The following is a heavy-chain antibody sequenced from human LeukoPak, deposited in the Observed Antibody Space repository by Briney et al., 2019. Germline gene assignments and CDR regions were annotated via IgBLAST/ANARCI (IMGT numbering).Heavy chain of an antibody. V-gene: IGHV3-21*01. CDR3: ARSGIKMVRGVIIKSPYHMDV. D-gene: IGHD3-10*01. CDR1: GFTLSTYT. Sequence: GGSLRLSCAASGFTLSTYTMNWVRQAPGEGLEWVSSISSSGSYIYYADSVKGRFTISRDDAKNSLSLQMNSLRAEDTAVYYCARSGIKMVRGVIIKSPYHMDVWGKGTTVTVSS. J-gene: IGHJ6*03. CDR2: ISSSGSYI.